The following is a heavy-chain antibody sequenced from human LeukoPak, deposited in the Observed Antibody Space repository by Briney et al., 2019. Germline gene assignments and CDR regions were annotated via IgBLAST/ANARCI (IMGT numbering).Heavy chain of an antibody. CDR2: IYYTGAT. Sequence: SETLSLTCTVSGGSISSYYWTWIRQPPGKGLEWIGYIYYTGATSYNPSLKSRVTISVDTSKIQFSPKVTSVTTADTAVYYCAKYGGSGWVIDNWGQGTLVTVSS. CDR3: AKYGGSGWVIDN. V-gene: IGHV4-59*08. J-gene: IGHJ4*02. D-gene: IGHD6-19*01. CDR1: GGSISSYY.